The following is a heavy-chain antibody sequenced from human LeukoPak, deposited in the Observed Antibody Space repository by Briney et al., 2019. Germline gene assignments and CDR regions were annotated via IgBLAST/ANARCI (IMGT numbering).Heavy chain of an antibody. V-gene: IGHV3-23*01. Sequence: GGSLRLSCAASGFTFSSYAMSWVRQAPAKGLEWVSAISGSGGSTYYADSVKGRFTISRDNSKNTLYLQMNSLRAEDTAVYPCAKGEVRAAAGTGFDYWGQGTLVTVSS. CDR1: GFTFSSYA. D-gene: IGHD6-13*01. CDR3: AKGEVRAAAGTGFDY. J-gene: IGHJ4*02. CDR2: ISGSGGST.